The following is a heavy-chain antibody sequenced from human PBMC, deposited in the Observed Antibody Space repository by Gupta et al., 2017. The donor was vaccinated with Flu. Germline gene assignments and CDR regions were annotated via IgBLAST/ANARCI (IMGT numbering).Heavy chain of an antibody. V-gene: IGHV3-23*01. D-gene: IGHD2-8*01. CDR2: ISGSGDRT. J-gene: IGHJ6*02. CDR3: AKIYCTTVTCPSYWYGMDV. Sequence: GLEAVSSISGSGDRTYYADAVKGRFTISRDNSKNTVYLQMNSLRAEDTAVYYCAKIYCTTVTCPSYWYGMDVWGQGTTVTVSS.